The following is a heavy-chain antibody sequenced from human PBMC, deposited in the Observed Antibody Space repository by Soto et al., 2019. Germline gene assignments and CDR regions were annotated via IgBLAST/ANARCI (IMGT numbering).Heavy chain of an antibody. Sequence: QVQLVQSGAEVKKPGASVKVSCKASGYTFTSYAMHWVRQAPGQRLEWMGWINAGNGNTKYSQKFQGRVTITRDTSASTAYMELSSLRSEDTAVYYCARVVYSSSWYMDWYFDLWGRGTLVTVSS. CDR1: GYTFTSYA. CDR3: ARVVYSSSWYMDWYFDL. CDR2: INAGNGNT. D-gene: IGHD6-13*01. J-gene: IGHJ2*01. V-gene: IGHV1-3*01.